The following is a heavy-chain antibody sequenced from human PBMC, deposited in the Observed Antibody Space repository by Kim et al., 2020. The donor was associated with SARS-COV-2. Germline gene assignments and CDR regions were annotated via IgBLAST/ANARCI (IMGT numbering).Heavy chain of an antibody. CDR3: ARTPTRGIGSGSYDY. CDR2: IYYSGST. Sequence: SETLSLTCTVSGGSISSSSYYWGWIRQPPGKGLEWIGSIYYSGSTYYNPSLKSRVTISVDTSKNQFSLKLSSVTAADTAVYYCARTPTRGIGSGSYDYWGQGTLVTVSA. J-gene: IGHJ4*02. CDR1: GGSISSSSYY. V-gene: IGHV4-39*01. D-gene: IGHD3-10*01.